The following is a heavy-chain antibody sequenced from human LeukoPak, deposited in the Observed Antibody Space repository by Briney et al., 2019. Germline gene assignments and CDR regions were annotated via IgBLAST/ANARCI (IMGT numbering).Heavy chain of an antibody. CDR2: IYSGGST. J-gene: IGHJ4*02. V-gene: IGHV3-66*01. Sequence: PGGSLRLSCAASGFTVSSNYMSWVRQAPGKGLEWVSVIYSGGSTYYADSVKGRFTIFRDNSKNTLYLQMNSLRAEDTAVYYCAKGSYSSSSVSNYWGQGTLVTVSS. CDR3: AKGSYSSSSVSNY. D-gene: IGHD6-6*01. CDR1: GFTVSSNY.